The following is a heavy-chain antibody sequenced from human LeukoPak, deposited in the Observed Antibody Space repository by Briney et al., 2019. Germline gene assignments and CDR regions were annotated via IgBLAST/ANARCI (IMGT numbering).Heavy chain of an antibody. CDR1: GFTFDDYG. CDR3: VRSSGFSYGLRFDY. V-gene: IGHV3-21*01. Sequence: PGGSLRLSCAASGFTFDDYGMSWVRQAPGKGLEWVSSISSSSSYIYYADSVKGRFTISRDNAKNSLYLQMNSLRAEDTAVYYCVRSSGFSYGLRFDYWGQGTLVTVST. J-gene: IGHJ4*02. D-gene: IGHD5-18*01. CDR2: ISSSSSYI.